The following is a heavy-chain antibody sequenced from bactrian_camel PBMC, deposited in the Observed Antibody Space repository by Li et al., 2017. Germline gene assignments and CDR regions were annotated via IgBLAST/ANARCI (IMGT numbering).Heavy chain of an antibody. CDR1: GFTFSSYW. CDR3: ATDLNWQNY. CDR2: INADGSIT. V-gene: IGHV3S1*01. Sequence: HVQLVESGGGLVQPGGSLRLSCAASGFTFSSYWMYWVRQAPGKGLEWVSSINADGSITVHADSVRGRFTISRDNAKTTLYLQMNSLKSEDTALYYCATDLNWQNYWGQGTQVTVS. D-gene: IGHD7*01. J-gene: IGHJ4*01.